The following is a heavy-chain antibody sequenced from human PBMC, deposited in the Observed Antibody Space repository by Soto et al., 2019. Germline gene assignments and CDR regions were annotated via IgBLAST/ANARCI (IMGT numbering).Heavy chain of an antibody. V-gene: IGHV3-23*01. J-gene: IGHJ4*02. D-gene: IGHD6-19*01. CDR1: GFTFSSYA. CDR3: LTWGYSSGQWSFDY. Sequence: EVQLLESGGGLVQPGGSLRLSCAASGFTFSSYAMSWVRQAPGKGLEWVSAISGSGGSTYYADSVKGRFTISRDNSKNTLYLQMNSLRAEDTAVYYCLTWGYSSGQWSFDYWGQGTLVTVSS. CDR2: ISGSGGST.